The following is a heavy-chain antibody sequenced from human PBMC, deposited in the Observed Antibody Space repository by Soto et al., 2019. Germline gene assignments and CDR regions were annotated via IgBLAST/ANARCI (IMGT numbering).Heavy chain of an antibody. CDR1: GLSVSDKY. Sequence: GGSLRLSCAASGLSVSDKYMTWVRQAPGKGLEWVSLTYTGGNSYFADSVKGRFIVSRDISTNTLFLHMSSLAAEDTAVYYCAREGYPYGRDFWGQGSLVTVSS. D-gene: IGHD3-10*01. J-gene: IGHJ4*02. CDR2: TYTGGNS. CDR3: AREGYPYGRDF. V-gene: IGHV3-53*01.